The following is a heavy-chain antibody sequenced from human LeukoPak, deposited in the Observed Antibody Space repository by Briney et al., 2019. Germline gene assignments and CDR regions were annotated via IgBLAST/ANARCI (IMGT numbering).Heavy chain of an antibody. CDR1: GFTFSSYG. CDR3: AKALTGDYSFDY. J-gene: IGHJ4*02. Sequence: GGSLRLSCAASGFTFSSYGMHWVRQAPGKGLERVAVISYDGSNKYYADSVKGRFTISRDNSKNTLYLQMNSLRAGDTAVYYCAKALTGDYSFDYWGQGTLVTVSS. D-gene: IGHD4-17*01. CDR2: ISYDGSNK. V-gene: IGHV3-30*18.